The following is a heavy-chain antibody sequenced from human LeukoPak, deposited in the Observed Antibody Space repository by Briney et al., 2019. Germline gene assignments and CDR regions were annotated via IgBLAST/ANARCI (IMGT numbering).Heavy chain of an antibody. CDR2: ISAYNGNT. CDR3: ARMGTMAVAGLWFDP. J-gene: IGHJ5*02. D-gene: IGHD6-19*01. CDR1: GYTFTSYG. V-gene: IGHV1-18*01. Sequence: GASVKVSCKASGYTFTSYGISWVRQAPGQGLEWMGWISAYNGNTNYAQKLQGRVTITTDTSTSTAYMELRSLRSDDTAVYYCARMGTMAVAGLWFDPWGQGTLVTVSS.